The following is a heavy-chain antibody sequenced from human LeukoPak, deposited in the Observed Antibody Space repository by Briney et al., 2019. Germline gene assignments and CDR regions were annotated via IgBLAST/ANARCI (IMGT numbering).Heavy chain of an antibody. Sequence: GGPLRLSCSASGLTFSLYSMHWVRQAPGKGLEYVSGISTNGGSTYYADSVKGRFTISRDNSKNTLYLQMSTLRAEDTAVYYCVTELGIGGFDIWGQGTMVTVSS. D-gene: IGHD7-27*01. CDR1: GLTFSLYS. CDR2: ISTNGGST. J-gene: IGHJ3*02. V-gene: IGHV3-64D*06. CDR3: VTELGIGGFDI.